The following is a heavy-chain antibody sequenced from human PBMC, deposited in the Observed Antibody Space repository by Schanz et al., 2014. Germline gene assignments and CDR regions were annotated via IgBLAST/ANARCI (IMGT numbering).Heavy chain of an antibody. CDR3: VSSGSYSSYAF. D-gene: IGHD3-10*01. J-gene: IGHJ4*02. CDR2: ISHDGYST. Sequence: EVQLVESGGGLVQPGGSLRLSCSASGFTFSIYAMHWVRQAPGKGLEYVSAISHDGYSTYYADSVKGRFTISRDNAKNSLYLQMNSLRAEDTAVYHCVSSGSYSSYAFWGQGTLVTVSS. V-gene: IGHV3-64D*08. CDR1: GFTFSIYA.